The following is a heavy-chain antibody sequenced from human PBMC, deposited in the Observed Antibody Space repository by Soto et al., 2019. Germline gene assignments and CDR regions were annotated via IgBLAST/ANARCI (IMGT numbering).Heavy chain of an antibody. CDR2: INHDGSEK. Sequence: GGSLRLPGAASELMFRMYLMSWVRQAPGKWLEWVGKINHDGSEKYDADFVNGRFAMSSDNTKNILSLQMNSLRGEDTAIYSCARGVGGVLVAGFDYWGQGALVTVSS. J-gene: IGHJ4*02. CDR3: ARGVGGVLVAGFDY. V-gene: IGHV3-7*01. CDR1: ELMFRMYL. D-gene: IGHD6-19*01.